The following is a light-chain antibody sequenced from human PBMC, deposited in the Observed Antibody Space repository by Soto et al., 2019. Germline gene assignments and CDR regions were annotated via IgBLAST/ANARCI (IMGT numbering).Light chain of an antibody. CDR3: QQRSSWPLT. V-gene: IGKV3-11*01. Sequence: EIVLTQSPATLSLSPGERATVSCRASQSVRNLIAWYQQKPGQAPRLLIDDTSSRATGIPARFSGSGSGTDFTLTISRLEPEDFAMYYCQQRSSWPLTFGGGTRVEIK. CDR1: QSVRNL. J-gene: IGKJ4*01. CDR2: DTS.